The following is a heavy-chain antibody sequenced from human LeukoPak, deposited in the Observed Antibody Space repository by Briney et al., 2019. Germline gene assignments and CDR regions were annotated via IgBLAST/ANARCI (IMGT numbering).Heavy chain of an antibody. V-gene: IGHV3-30*02. CDR2: IRYDGSNK. D-gene: IGHD3-22*01. CDR3: AKVRDYYDSSGTFDY. J-gene: IGHJ4*02. CDR1: GFTFSSYG. Sequence: PGGSLRLSCAASGFTFSSYGMHWVRQAPGKGLEWEAFIRYDGSNKYYADSVKGRFTISRDNSKNTLYLQMNSLRAEDTAVYYCAKVRDYYDSSGTFDYWGQGTLVTVSS.